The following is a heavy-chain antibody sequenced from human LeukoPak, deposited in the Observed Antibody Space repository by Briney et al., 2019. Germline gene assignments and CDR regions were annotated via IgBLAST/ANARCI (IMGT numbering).Heavy chain of an antibody. Sequence: SETLSLTCAVYVGSFSGYYWSWMRHPPERGGECVGEIYHSGSTNHNPPLKSRVTISVDASKNQFSLKLSSVTAADTAVYYCARVGGYDSEGPRVEGYYYDSSGYYYYFDYWGQGTLVTVSS. CDR1: VGSFSGYY. J-gene: IGHJ4*02. V-gene: IGHV4-34*01. D-gene: IGHD3-22*01. CDR2: IYHSGST. CDR3: ARVGGYDSEGPRVEGYYYDSSGYYYYFDY.